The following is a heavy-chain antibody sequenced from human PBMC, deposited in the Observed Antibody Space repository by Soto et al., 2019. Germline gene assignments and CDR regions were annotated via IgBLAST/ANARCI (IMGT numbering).Heavy chain of an antibody. D-gene: IGHD6-19*01. CDR1: GFTFISYA. CDR2: LSGSGGTT. V-gene: IGHV3-23*01. J-gene: IGHJ4*02. Sequence: GGSLRLSCAASGFTFISYAMSWVRQTPGKGLEWVSTLSGSGGTTYYADSVKGQFTISRDNSKSTLYLQMNSLRAEDTAVFYCAKERSSGWSFDYWGQGTLVTVSS. CDR3: AKERSSGWSFDY.